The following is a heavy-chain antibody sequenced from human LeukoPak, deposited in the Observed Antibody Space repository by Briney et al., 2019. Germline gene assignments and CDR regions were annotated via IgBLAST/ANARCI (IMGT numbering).Heavy chain of an antibody. CDR2: IIPIFGTA. D-gene: IGHD3-22*01. J-gene: IGHJ4*02. CDR1: GYTFTSYG. CDR3: ARALGYYDSSGYFH. V-gene: IGHV1-69*13. Sequence: ASVKVSRKASGYTFTSYGISWVRQAPGQGLEWMGGIIPIFGTANYAQKFQGRVTITADESTSTAYMELSSLRSEDTAVYYCARALGYYDSSGYFHWGQGTLVTVSS.